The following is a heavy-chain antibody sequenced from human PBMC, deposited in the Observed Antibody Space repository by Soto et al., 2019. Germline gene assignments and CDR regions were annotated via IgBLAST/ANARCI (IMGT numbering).Heavy chain of an antibody. CDR3: AKAVTISGSFYSGMDV. CDR2: ISGSGSST. Sequence: GGSLRLSCAASGFTFSNYAMNWVRQAPGKRLEWVSGISGSGSSTYYADSVKGRFTISRDNSKNRMYLQVHSLRAEDTAAYYCAKAVTISGSFYSGMDVWGQGTTVTVSS. CDR1: GFTFSNYA. J-gene: IGHJ6*02. D-gene: IGHD3-3*01. V-gene: IGHV3-23*01.